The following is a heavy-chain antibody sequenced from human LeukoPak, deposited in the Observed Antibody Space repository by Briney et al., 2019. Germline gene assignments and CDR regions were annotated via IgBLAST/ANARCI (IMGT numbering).Heavy chain of an antibody. D-gene: IGHD3-10*01. Sequence: GASVKVSCKASGYTFTGYYMHWVRQAPGQGLEWMGWINPNSGGTIYAQKFQGRVTMTRDTSISTAYMELSRLRSDDTAVYYCARDRDYYGSGSYYNHRAPYFDYWGQGTLVTVSS. CDR3: ARDRDYYGSGSYYNHRAPYFDY. V-gene: IGHV1-2*02. J-gene: IGHJ4*02. CDR2: INPNSGGT. CDR1: GYTFTGYY.